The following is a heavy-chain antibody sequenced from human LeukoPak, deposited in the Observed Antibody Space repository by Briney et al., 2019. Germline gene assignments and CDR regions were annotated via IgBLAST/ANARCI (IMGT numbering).Heavy chain of an antibody. J-gene: IGHJ5*02. Sequence: SETLSLTCTVSGGSISSYYWSWIRQPPGKGLEWIGYIYYSGSTNYNPSLKSRVTISVDTSKNQFSLKLSSVTAADTAVYYCARGPSVDIVVVVAATRGSWFDPWGQGTLVTVSS. D-gene: IGHD2-15*01. CDR1: GGSISSYY. CDR3: ARGPSVDIVVVVAATRGSWFDP. CDR2: IYYSGST. V-gene: IGHV4-59*01.